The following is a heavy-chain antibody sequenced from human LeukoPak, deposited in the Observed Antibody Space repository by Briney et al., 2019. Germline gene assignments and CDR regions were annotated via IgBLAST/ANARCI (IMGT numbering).Heavy chain of an antibody. J-gene: IGHJ4*02. CDR3: ASSFRGVVSFDY. V-gene: IGHV4-59*01. Sequence: SETLSLTCTVSGGSISSYYWSWIRQPPGKGLEWIGYIYDSGSTNYNPSLKSRVTISVDTSKNQFSLKLSSVTAADTAVYYCASSFRGVVSFDYWGQGTLVTVSS. D-gene: IGHD3-3*01. CDR2: IYDSGST. CDR1: GGSISSYY.